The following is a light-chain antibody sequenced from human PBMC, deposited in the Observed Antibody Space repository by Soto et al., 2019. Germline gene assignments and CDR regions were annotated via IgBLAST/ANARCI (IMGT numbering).Light chain of an antibody. CDR3: QSYDSSLSGWV. V-gene: IGLV1-40*01. J-gene: IGLJ3*02. CDR1: SSNIGAGYD. CDR2: GNS. Sequence: QSVLTQPPSVSGAPGQRVTISCTGSSSNIGAGYDVHWYQQLPGTAPKLLIYGNSNRPSGVPDRFSGSKSGTSASLAITGLQAEDDVDYYCQSYDSSLSGWVFGGGTKVTVL.